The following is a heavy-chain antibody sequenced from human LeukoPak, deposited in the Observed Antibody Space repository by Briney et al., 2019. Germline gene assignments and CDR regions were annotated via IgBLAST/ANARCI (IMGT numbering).Heavy chain of an antibody. Sequence: GGSLRLSCAASGFTFSSYDMHWVRQTTGKGLEWVSGIGTAGDTYYPGSVKGRFTISRENAKNSLYLQMNSLRAGDTAVYYCVRDNPRCCGVVPVNIDDFWGQGTLVTVSS. CDR2: IGTAGDT. CDR1: GFTFSSYD. J-gene: IGHJ4*02. D-gene: IGHD2-15*01. V-gene: IGHV3-13*01. CDR3: VRDNPRCCGVVPVNIDDF.